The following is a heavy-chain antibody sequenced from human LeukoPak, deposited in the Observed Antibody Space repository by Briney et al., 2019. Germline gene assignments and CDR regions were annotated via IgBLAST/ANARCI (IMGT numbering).Heavy chain of an antibody. Sequence: GRSLRLSCAASGFTFSSYGMHWVRQAPGKGLEWVAVISYDGSNKYYADSVEGRFTISRDNSKNTLYLQMNSLRAEDTAVYYCARLLVVTAPFDYWGQGTLVTVSS. CDR3: ARLLVVTAPFDY. D-gene: IGHD2-21*02. V-gene: IGHV3-30*03. CDR2: ISYDGSNK. J-gene: IGHJ4*02. CDR1: GFTFSSYG.